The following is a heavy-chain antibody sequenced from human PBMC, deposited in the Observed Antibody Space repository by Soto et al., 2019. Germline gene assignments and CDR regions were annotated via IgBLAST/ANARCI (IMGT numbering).Heavy chain of an antibody. CDR2: ISAYNGNT. CDR1: CYTFTSYG. D-gene: IGHD4-17*01. CDR3: ARDLYGDRTTIPREY. V-gene: IGHV1-18*01. J-gene: IGHJ4*02. Sequence: EASAKVSCKASCYTFTSYGISLLRHSSGQGLEWMGWISAYNGNTNYAQKLQGRVTMTTDTSTSTAYMELRSLRSDDTAVYYCARDLYGDRTTIPREYWGQGTLVTVSS.